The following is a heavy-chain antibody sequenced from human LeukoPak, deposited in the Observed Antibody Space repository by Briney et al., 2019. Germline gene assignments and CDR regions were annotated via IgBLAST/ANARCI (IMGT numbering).Heavy chain of an antibody. D-gene: IGHD3-10*01. J-gene: IGHJ4*02. CDR2: INHSGST. Sequence: PSETLSLTCAVYGGSFSGYYWSWIRQPPGKGLEWIGEINHSGSTNYNPSLKSRVTISVDTSKNQFSLKLSSVTAADTAVYYCARRHYGSGSRAVWGQGTLVTVSS. CDR1: GGSFSGYY. CDR3: ARRHYGSGSRAV. V-gene: IGHV4-34*01.